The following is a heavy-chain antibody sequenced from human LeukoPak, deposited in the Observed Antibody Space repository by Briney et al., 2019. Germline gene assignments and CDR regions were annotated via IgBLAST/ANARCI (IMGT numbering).Heavy chain of an antibody. Sequence: SETLSLTCTVSGGSISSYYWSWIRQPPGKGLEWIGYISYSGTTNYNPSLKSRVTISLDTSKDHFSLRLSSVTAADTAIYYCARDSGTGLTGGAFDIWGQGTMVTVSS. D-gene: IGHD2-15*01. CDR2: ISYSGTT. CDR1: GGSISSYY. V-gene: IGHV4-59*01. J-gene: IGHJ3*02. CDR3: ARDSGTGLTGGAFDI.